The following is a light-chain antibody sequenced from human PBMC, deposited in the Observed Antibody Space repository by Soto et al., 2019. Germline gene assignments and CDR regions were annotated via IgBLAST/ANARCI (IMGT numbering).Light chain of an antibody. Sequence: AIQLTQSPSSLSASVGDRVTITCRASQDIRGALAWYQQNPGKAPKMLIYDVSKLERGVPSRFSGSSSGTDFTLTISSLQPEDFATYYYQQFNSYPITFGQGTRLEIK. CDR1: QDIRGA. V-gene: IGKV1-13*02. CDR2: DVS. J-gene: IGKJ5*01. CDR3: QQFNSYPIT.